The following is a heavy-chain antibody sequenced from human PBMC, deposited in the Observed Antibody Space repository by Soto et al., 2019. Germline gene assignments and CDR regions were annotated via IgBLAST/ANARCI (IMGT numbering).Heavy chain of an antibody. CDR2: IKQDGSEK. CDR3: RRERTGDGSNPTF. J-gene: IGHJ4*02. CDR1: ELRCSRYL. V-gene: IGHV3-7*03. D-gene: IGHD7-27*01. Sequence: GRLIVPGGASELRCSRYLMSCIIQNPGKGLEWVANIKQDGSEKYYVDSVKGRFTISRDNAKNSLYLQMNSLRAEDTAVYYCRRERTGDGSNPTFWGQGTLVTVS.